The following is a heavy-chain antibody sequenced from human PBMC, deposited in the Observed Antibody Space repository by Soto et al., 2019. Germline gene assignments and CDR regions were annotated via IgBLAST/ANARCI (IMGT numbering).Heavy chain of an antibody. CDR3: ARELMGLLPRRYGSGGSCLTCNWFEP. CDR2: IYYSVNT. D-gene: IGHD2-15*01. V-gene: IGHV4-31*03. CDR1: GGSISSGVYY. Sequence: SETLSLTCTVSGGSISSGVYYCSWIRQHPGKGLELIGYIYYSVNTYYNPSLKSRVTISVDKSKNQFSLKLSSVTAADTAVYYCARELMGLLPRRYGSGGSCLTCNWFEPWGQGTLVTVSS. J-gene: IGHJ5*02.